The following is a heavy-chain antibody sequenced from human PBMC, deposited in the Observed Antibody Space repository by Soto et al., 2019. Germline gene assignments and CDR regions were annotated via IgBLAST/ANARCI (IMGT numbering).Heavy chain of an antibody. J-gene: IGHJ4*02. V-gene: IGHV5-51*01. CDR1: GYSFTSYW. D-gene: IGHD2-2*01. Sequence: GEALKISCKGSGYSFTSYWIGWVRQMSGKGLEWMGTIYPGDSDTRYSPSFQGQVTISADKSINTAYLQWRGLKASDTAMYYCARHASLAVAPPDYWGQGTLVTVSS. CDR2: IYPGDSDT. CDR3: ARHASLAVAPPDY.